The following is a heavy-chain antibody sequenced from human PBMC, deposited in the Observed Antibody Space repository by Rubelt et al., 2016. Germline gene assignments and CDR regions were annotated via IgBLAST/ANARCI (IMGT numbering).Heavy chain of an antibody. J-gene: IGHJ6*02. CDR3: ASPPYDILTGYDYYYGMDV. V-gene: IGHV1-69*06. CDR1: GGTFSSYA. D-gene: IGHD3-9*01. Sequence: QVQLVQSGAEVKKPGSSVKVSCKASGGTFSSYAISWVRQAPGQGLEGMGGIIPIFGTANYAQKFQGRVTITADKSTSTAYMELSSLRSEDTAVYYCASPPYDILTGYDYYYGMDVWGQGTTVTVSS. CDR2: IIPIFGTA.